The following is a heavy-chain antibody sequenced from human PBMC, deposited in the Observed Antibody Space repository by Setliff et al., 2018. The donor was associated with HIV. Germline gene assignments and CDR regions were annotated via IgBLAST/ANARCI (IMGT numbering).Heavy chain of an antibody. Sequence: NPSETLSLTCAVYGGSFSGYYWTWIRQPPGKGLEWIGEINHSGSTNYKPSLKSRVTISVDTSKNQFSLKLSSVTAADTAVYYCARGGERQFLEWLLGNDAFDIWGQGTMVTVSS. CDR3: ARGGERQFLEWLLGNDAFDI. D-gene: IGHD3-3*01. CDR2: INHSGST. CDR1: GGSFSGYY. V-gene: IGHV4-34*01. J-gene: IGHJ3*02.